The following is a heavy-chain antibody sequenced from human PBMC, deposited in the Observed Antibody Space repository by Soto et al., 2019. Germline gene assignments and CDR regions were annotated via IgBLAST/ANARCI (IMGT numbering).Heavy chain of an antibody. Sequence: QVQLQQWGAGLLKPSETLSLTCAVYGGSFSGYYWTWIRQPPGTGLEWIGEINHSGSTNYNPSLKSRVTIAVDTSKNQFSLKLTSVTAADSAVYYCARAKITGLLDYWGQGTLVTVSS. V-gene: IGHV4-34*01. CDR2: INHSGST. CDR3: ARAKITGLLDY. CDR1: GGSFSGYY. D-gene: IGHD2-8*02. J-gene: IGHJ4*02.